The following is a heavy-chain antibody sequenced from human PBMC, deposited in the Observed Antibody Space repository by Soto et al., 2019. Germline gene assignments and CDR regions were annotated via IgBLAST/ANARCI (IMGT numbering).Heavy chain of an antibody. V-gene: IGHV3-33*01. CDR3: ASLAAAGTPQVDY. Sequence: QVQLVESGGGVVQPGRSLRLSCAASGFTFSSYGMHWVRQAPGKGLEWVAVIWYDGSNKYYADSVKGRFTISRDNSKNTLYRQMNSLRAEDKAVYYCASLAAAGTPQVDYWGQGTLVTVSS. J-gene: IGHJ4*02. CDR1: GFTFSSYG. CDR2: IWYDGSNK. D-gene: IGHD6-13*01.